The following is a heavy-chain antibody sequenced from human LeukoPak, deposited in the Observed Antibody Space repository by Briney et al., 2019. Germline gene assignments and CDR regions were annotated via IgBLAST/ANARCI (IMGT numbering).Heavy chain of an antibody. D-gene: IGHD3-22*01. CDR3: AKDWYYYDSSGYSFDY. CDR1: GFSFGNHA. Sequence: GGSLRLSCAASGFSFGNHAMIWVRQAAGKGLEWVSAISGSGGSTYYADSVKGRFTISRDNSKNTLYLQMNSLRAEDTAVYYCAKDWYYYDSSGYSFDYWGQGTLVTVSS. J-gene: IGHJ4*02. CDR2: ISGSGGST. V-gene: IGHV3-23*01.